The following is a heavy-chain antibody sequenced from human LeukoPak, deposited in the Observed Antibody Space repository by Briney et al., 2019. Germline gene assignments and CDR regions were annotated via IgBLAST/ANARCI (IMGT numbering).Heavy chain of an antibody. V-gene: IGHV3-7*01. Sequence: GGSLRLSCAASGFTFSNHWMTWVRQAPGKGLEWVANINQDRSEIHYVDSVRGRFIISRDNAKNSLYLQMNTLRVEDTAVYYCVRRYMATSAEDFDYWGQGTLVTVFS. CDR3: VRRYMATSAEDFDY. CDR1: GFTFSNHW. CDR2: INQDRSEI. D-gene: IGHD3-16*02. J-gene: IGHJ4*02.